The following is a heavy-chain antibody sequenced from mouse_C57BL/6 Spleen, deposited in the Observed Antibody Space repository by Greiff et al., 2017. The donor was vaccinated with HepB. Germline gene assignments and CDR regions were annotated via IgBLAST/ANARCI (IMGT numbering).Heavy chain of an antibody. CDR2: ISDGGSYT. V-gene: IGHV5-4*01. Sequence: EVMLVESGGGLVKPGGSLKLSCAASGFTFSSYAMSWVRQTPEKRLEWVATISDGGSYTYYPDNVKGRFTISRDNAKNNLYLQMSHLKSEDTAMYYCARDTAYDGYYPFAYWGQGTLVTVSA. J-gene: IGHJ3*01. CDR1: GFTFSSYA. D-gene: IGHD2-3*01. CDR3: ARDTAYDGYYPFAY.